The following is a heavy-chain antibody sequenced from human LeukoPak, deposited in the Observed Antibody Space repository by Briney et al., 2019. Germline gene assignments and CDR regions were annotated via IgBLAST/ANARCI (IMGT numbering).Heavy chain of an antibody. Sequence: PGGSLRLSCAASGFTFSTYSMNWVRQVPGKGLEWVPSLSSSSSSILYSDSVKGRFTISRDNAKNSVYLQMNSLRAEDTAVYFCARDRVLVDYWGQGTLVTVSS. V-gene: IGHV3-21*01. CDR1: GFTFSTYS. CDR2: LSSSSSSI. J-gene: IGHJ4*02. D-gene: IGHD3-3*02. CDR3: ARDRVLVDY.